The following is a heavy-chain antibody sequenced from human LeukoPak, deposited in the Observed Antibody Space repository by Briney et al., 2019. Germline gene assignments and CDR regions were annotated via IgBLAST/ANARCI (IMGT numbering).Heavy chain of an antibody. CDR3: AREYYYDSSGYYYDRGGYFQH. V-gene: IGHV3-21*01. D-gene: IGHD3-22*01. Sequence: GGSLRLSCAASGFTFSTYSMHWVRQAPGKGLEWVSSINNSSSYIYYADSVKGRFTISRDNAKNSLYLQMNSLRAEDTAVYYCAREYYYDSSGYYYDRGGYFQHWGQGTLVTVSS. J-gene: IGHJ1*01. CDR1: GFTFSTYS. CDR2: INNSSSYI.